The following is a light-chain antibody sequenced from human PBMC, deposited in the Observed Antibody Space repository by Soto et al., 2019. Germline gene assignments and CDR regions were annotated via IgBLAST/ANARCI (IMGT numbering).Light chain of an antibody. Sequence: QSVLTQPASVSGSPRQSITISCTGTSSDVDGYNYVSWYQQHPGKAPKLVIYEVSIRPSGVSDRFSGSKSGNTASLTISGLRAEDEARYFCSSYTTRTALPHVFGTGTKLTVL. CDR3: SSYTTRTALPHV. CDR1: SSDVDGYNY. V-gene: IGLV2-14*01. J-gene: IGLJ1*01. CDR2: EVS.